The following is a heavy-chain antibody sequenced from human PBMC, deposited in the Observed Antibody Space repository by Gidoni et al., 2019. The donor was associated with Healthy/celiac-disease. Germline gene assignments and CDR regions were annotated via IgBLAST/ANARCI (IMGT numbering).Heavy chain of an antibody. J-gene: IGHJ6*02. CDR2: INPSGGST. V-gene: IGHV1-46*01. D-gene: IGHD3-10*01. Sequence: QVQLVQSGAEVQKPGASVKVSCKASGYTFTSYYMHWVRQAPGQGLEWMGIINPSGGSTSYAQKVQGRVTMTRDTSTSTVYMELSSLRSEDTAVYYWAREMFPTYGSGSYPIYYYYGMDVWGQGTTVTVSS. CDR3: AREMFPTYGSGSYPIYYYYGMDV. CDR1: GYTFTSYY.